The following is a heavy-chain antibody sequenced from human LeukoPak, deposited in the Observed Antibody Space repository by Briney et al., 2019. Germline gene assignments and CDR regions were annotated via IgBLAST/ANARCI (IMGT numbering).Heavy chain of an antibody. V-gene: IGHV3-48*01. CDR2: ISSSSTTI. Sequence: PGGSLRLSCAASGFTFSAYSMNWVRQAPGKRLEWVSYISSSSTTIYYADSVKGRFTISRDNAKNSLYLQMNSLRAEDTAVYYCARDPHSIPRYFDYWGQGTLVTVSS. CDR1: GFTFSAYS. CDR3: ARDPHSIPRYFDY. J-gene: IGHJ4*02. D-gene: IGHD4-11*01.